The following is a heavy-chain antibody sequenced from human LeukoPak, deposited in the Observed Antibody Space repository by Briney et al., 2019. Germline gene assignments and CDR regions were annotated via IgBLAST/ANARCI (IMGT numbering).Heavy chain of an antibody. V-gene: IGHV4-4*09. D-gene: IGHD6-19*01. CDR1: GGSISYYY. CDR2: IYSGGNT. J-gene: IGHJ4*02. Sequence: ASETLPLTCTVSGGSISYYYWSWIRQPPGKGLEWIGHIYSGGNTKYNPSLKSRVTISVDTSENRFSLKLTSVTAADTAVYYCARHPSSGWYVGYFDYWGQGTLVTVSS. CDR3: ARHPSSGWYVGYFDY.